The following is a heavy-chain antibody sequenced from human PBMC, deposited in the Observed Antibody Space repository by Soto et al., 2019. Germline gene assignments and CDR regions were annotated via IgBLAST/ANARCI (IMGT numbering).Heavy chain of an antibody. CDR1: GYSFTDHQ. J-gene: IGHJ4*02. V-gene: IGHV5-51*01. CDR2: IHSGDSDA. D-gene: IGHD6-13*01. CDR3: ARVTTYSSSWPNYFDY. Sequence: GESLKISCKASGYSFTDHQIVWVRQMPGKGLEWMGIIHSGDSDARYSPSFQGQVTISADESITTAYLQWSSLKASDTAMYYCARVTTYSSSWPNYFDYWGQGTLVTVSS.